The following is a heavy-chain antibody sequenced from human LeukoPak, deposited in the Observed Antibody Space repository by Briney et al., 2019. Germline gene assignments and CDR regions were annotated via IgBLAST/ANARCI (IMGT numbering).Heavy chain of an antibody. CDR2: IYYSGST. Sequence: SAPLSLACTVSGGSIGRVGYYCRWFRQHPGKGLEWIGYIYYSGSTYYNPSLKSRVTISVDTSKNQFSLKLSSVTAADTAVYYCARDSPYDSSGFYFDYWGQGTLVTVSS. CDR3: ARDSPYDSSGFYFDY. CDR1: GGSIGRVGYY. D-gene: IGHD3-22*01. V-gene: IGHV4-31*03. J-gene: IGHJ4*02.